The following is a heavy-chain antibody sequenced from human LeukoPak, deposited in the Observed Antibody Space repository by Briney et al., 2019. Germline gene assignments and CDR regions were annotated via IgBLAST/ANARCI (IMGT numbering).Heavy chain of an antibody. V-gene: IGHV3-23*01. J-gene: IGHJ6*03. Sequence: GGSLRLSCAASGFTFSSYAMSWVRQALGKGLEWVSAISGSGGSTYYADSVKGRFTISRDNSKNTLYLQMNSLRAEDTAVYYCANAPGVYYYYYYMDVWGKGTTVTVSS. CDR1: GFTFSSYA. CDR3: ANAPGVYYYYYYMDV. CDR2: ISGSGGST. D-gene: IGHD2-8*01.